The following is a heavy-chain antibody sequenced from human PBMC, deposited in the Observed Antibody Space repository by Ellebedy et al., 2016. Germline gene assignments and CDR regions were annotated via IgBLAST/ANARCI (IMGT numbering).Heavy chain of an antibody. CDR2: IYYSGST. CDR3: ARGHMTQYYDSSGYYSDAFDI. V-gene: IGHV4-39*07. J-gene: IGHJ3*02. CDR1: GGSISSSSYY. Sequence: SETLSLTXTVSGGSISSSSYYWGWIRQPPGKGLEWIGSIYYSGSTYYNPSLKSRVTISVDTSKNQFSLKLSSVTAADTAVYYCARGHMTQYYDSSGYYSDAFDIWGQGTMVTVSS. D-gene: IGHD3-22*01.